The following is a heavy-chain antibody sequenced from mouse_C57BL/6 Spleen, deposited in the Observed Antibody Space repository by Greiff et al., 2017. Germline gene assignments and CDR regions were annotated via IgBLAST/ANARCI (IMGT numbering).Heavy chain of an antibody. CDR1: GYTFTSYW. J-gene: IGHJ4*01. Sequence: EVQLQESGTVLARPGASVKMSCKTSGYTFTSYWMHWVKQRPGQGLEWIGAIYPGNSDTSYNQKFKGKAKLTAVTSASTAYMELSSLTSEDSAVYDGTREGNGGYPCAMDYWGQGTTVTVSS. CDR2: IYPGNSDT. V-gene: IGHV1-5*01. D-gene: IGHD2-3*01. CDR3: TREGNGGYPCAMDY.